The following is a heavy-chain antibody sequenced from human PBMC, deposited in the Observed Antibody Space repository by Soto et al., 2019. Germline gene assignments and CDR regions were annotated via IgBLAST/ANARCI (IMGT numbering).Heavy chain of an antibody. D-gene: IGHD1-20*01. CDR1: GYTFTNYH. CDR2: INLSDGGT. Sequence: QVQLVQSGAEVKKPGASVKVSCKASGYTFTNYHMHWVRQAPGLGLEWMGTINLSDGGTGYTERSQGRVPMTRDTSTSTGYMELSSLRSEDTAVYYCASELTGTAYFDVWGRGTLVTVSS. CDR3: ASELTGTAYFDV. V-gene: IGHV1-46*04. J-gene: IGHJ2*01.